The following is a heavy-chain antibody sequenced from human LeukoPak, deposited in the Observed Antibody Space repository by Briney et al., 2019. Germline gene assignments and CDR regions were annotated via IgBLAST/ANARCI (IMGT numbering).Heavy chain of an antibody. CDR2: IYYSGST. CDR3: ARTEITMVRGVNLNDY. Sequence: SETLSLTCTVSGGSISSYYWSWVRQPPGKGLEWIGYIYYSGSTNYNPSLKSRVTISVDTSKNQFSLKLSSVTVADTAVYYCARTEITMVRGVNLNDYWGQGTLVTVSS. CDR1: GGSISSYY. V-gene: IGHV4-59*01. D-gene: IGHD3-10*01. J-gene: IGHJ4*02.